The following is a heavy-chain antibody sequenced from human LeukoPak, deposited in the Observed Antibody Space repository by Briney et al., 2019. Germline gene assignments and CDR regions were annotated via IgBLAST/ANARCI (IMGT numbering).Heavy chain of an antibody. Sequence: GASVKVSCKASGGTFSSYAIRWVPQAPGQGLEWMGGIIPIFGTANYAQKFQGRVTITTDESTSTAYMELSSLRSEDTAVYYCARTPEYYYGSGSLYYMDVWGKGTTVTVSS. CDR1: GGTFSSYA. V-gene: IGHV1-69*05. CDR3: ARTPEYYYGSGSLYYMDV. J-gene: IGHJ6*03. CDR2: IIPIFGTA. D-gene: IGHD3-10*01.